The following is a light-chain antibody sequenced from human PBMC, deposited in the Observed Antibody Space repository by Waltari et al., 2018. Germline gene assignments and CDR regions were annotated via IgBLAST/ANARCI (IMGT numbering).Light chain of an antibody. CDR1: RSVDTN. Sequence: EVVMTQSPATLSVSPGESATLSCRASRSVDTNVVWYQQRPGRPPRPLIYAASIRVTDTPARFRGSGSGTEFSLTISSLQSEDFAVYYCQQFNDWPRTFGQGTRVEI. J-gene: IGKJ1*01. CDR3: QQFNDWPRT. CDR2: AAS. V-gene: IGKV3-15*01.